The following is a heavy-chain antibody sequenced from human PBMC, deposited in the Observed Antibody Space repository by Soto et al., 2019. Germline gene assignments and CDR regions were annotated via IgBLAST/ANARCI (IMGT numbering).Heavy chain of an antibody. J-gene: IGHJ6*02. CDR2: ISKSSSVI. D-gene: IGHD3-3*01. Sequence: EVQLVESGGGLVQPGGSLRLSCAASGSTFSSSEMHWVRQAPGKGLAWVSYISKSSSVIYYADSVKGRFTISRDNAKNLLYLKMNSLRAEDTGVYFCASGNLRFSYGIDVWGQGTTVTVSS. CDR3: ASGNLRFSYGIDV. CDR1: GSTFSSSE. V-gene: IGHV3-48*03.